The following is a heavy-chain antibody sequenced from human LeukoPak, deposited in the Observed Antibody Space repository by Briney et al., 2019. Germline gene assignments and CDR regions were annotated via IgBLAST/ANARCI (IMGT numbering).Heavy chain of an antibody. CDR2: ISAYNGNT. V-gene: IGHV1-18*01. CDR3: ARDGRVVPAAIPDI. J-gene: IGHJ3*02. D-gene: IGHD2-2*01. Sequence: GASVKVSCKASGYTFTSYGISWVRQSPGQGLEWMGGISAYNGNTNYAQKLQGRVTMTTDTSTSTAYMELRSLRSDDTAVYYCARDGRVVPAAIPDIWGQGTMVTVSS. CDR1: GYTFTSYG.